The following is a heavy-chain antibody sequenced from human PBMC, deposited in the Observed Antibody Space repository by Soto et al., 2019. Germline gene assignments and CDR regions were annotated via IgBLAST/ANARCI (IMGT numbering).Heavy chain of an antibody. J-gene: IGHJ4*02. Sequence: HSETLALTCAVYGGSFSGYYWTWIRQPPGTGLEWIGEINHSGSTNYNPSLKSRVTISVDTSKHQFSLKLTSVTAADTAVYYCARDKITGLFDYWGQGTLVTVSS. CDR3: ARDKITGLFDY. V-gene: IGHV4-34*01. CDR2: INHSGST. D-gene: IGHD2-8*02. CDR1: GGSFSGYY.